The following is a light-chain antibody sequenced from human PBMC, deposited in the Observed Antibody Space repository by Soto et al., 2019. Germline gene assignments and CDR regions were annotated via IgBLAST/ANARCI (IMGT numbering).Light chain of an antibody. CDR3: QQSYSTPIT. Sequence: DIQLTQSPSSLSASVGERVTLTCRASQSISTYLNWYQEEPGKAPKFLIYAASSLQSGVPSRFSGSGSGTDFTLTISSLQPEDFATYYCQQSYSTPITFGQGTRLEIK. CDR2: AAS. J-gene: IGKJ5*01. V-gene: IGKV1-39*01. CDR1: QSISTY.